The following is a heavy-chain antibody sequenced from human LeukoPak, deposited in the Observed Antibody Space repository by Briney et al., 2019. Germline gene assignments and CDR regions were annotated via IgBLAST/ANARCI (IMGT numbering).Heavy chain of an antibody. J-gene: IGHJ4*02. CDR1: GFTFSSYA. Sequence: PGGSLRLSCAASGFTFSSYAMTWVRQAPGKGLEWVSAISCSGGATYYTDSLKGRFAISRDNSKNTLYLQMNSLRAEDTAVYYCAKVPDYYDSSGYYFPDYWDQGTLVTVSS. CDR3: AKVPDYYDSSGYYFPDY. V-gene: IGHV3-23*01. D-gene: IGHD3-22*01. CDR2: ISCSGGAT.